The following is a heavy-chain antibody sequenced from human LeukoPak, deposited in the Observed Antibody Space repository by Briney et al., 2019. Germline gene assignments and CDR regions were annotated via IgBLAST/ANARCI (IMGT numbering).Heavy chain of an antibody. CDR2: INPNSGGT. J-gene: IGHJ4*02. V-gene: IGHV1-2*02. CDR1: GYTFTGYY. Sequence: GASVKVSCKASGYTFTGYYMHWVRQAPGQGLEWMGWINPNSGGTNYAQKFQGRVTMTRDTSISTAYMELSRLRSDDTAVYYCAGGEIFGVVQSFDYWGQGTLVTVSS. D-gene: IGHD3-3*01. CDR3: AGGEIFGVVQSFDY.